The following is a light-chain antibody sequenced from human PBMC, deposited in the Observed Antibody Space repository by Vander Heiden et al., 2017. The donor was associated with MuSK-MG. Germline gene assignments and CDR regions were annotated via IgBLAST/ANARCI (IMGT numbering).Light chain of an antibody. V-gene: IGKV1-33*01. CDR2: DAS. Sequence: DIQMTQSPSSLSASVGDRVTITCQASQDISNYLNWYQQKPGKAPKLLIYDASIVDSGVPARFSGSGSGTHFTFTISSLQPEDFATYYCQMSDNSLPFTFGGGTKVDI. J-gene: IGKJ4*01. CDR1: QDISNY. CDR3: QMSDNSLPFT.